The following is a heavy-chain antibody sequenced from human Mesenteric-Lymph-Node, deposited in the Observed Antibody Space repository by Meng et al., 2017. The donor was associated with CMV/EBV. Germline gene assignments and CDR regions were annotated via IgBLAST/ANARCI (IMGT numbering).Heavy chain of an antibody. CDR3: ARPFPSWQSPRLDPFGA. D-gene: IGHD6-19*01. CDR1: GDSISSFYY. Sequence: QLQLRGSGPGQVKPSRPLSLPCTVSGDSISSFYYWGWIRQPPGRGLEWIGSVHYTGSTYYSPSLKSRVTVSVDTSKNQFSLRLTSVTAADTAVYYCARPFPSWQSPRLDPFGAWGQGTLVTVSS. CDR2: VHYTGST. J-gene: IGHJ5*02. V-gene: IGHV4-39*01.